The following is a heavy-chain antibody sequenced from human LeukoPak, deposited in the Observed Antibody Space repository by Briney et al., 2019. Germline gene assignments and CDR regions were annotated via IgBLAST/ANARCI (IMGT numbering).Heavy chain of an antibody. D-gene: IGHD6-6*01. CDR1: GFTFSTYA. CDR3: VKASSSSPQYNWFDA. V-gene: IGHV3-23*01. CDR2: VSGTGGRT. Sequence: GGPLRLSCAASGFTFSTYAMGWVRQAPGKGLEWVSVVSGTGGRTYYADSVKGRFTISRDNSKNTLYLQMNSLRAEDTALYYCVKASSSSPQYNWFDAWGQGTLVTVSS. J-gene: IGHJ5*02.